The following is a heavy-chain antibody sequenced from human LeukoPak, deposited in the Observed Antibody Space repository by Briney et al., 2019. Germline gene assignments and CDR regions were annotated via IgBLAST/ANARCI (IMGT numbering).Heavy chain of an antibody. CDR1: GFTFSSYS. D-gene: IGHD3-3*01. CDR3: ARSAGDFWSGYFRGLWFDY. Sequence: GGSLRLSCAASGFTFSSYSMNWVRQAPGKGLEWVSSISSSSSYIYYADSVKGRFTISRDNAKNSLYLQMNSLRAEDTAVYYCARSAGDFWSGYFRGLWFDYWGQGTLVTVSS. J-gene: IGHJ4*02. V-gene: IGHV3-21*01. CDR2: ISSSSSYI.